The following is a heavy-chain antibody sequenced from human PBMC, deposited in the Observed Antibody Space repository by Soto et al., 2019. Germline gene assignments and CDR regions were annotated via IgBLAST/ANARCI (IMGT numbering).Heavy chain of an antibody. D-gene: IGHD5-12*01. CDR1: GGSFSNFG. CDR3: AREESGYNF. V-gene: IGHV1-69*13. Sequence: GASVKVSCKASGGSFSNFGISWVRQAPGQGVEWMGGIVPVFGRPNYAQRFRGRLTITADESTSTGYMELISLRSDDTAVYYCAREESGYNFWGQGTQVTVSS. J-gene: IGHJ4*02. CDR2: IVPVFGRP.